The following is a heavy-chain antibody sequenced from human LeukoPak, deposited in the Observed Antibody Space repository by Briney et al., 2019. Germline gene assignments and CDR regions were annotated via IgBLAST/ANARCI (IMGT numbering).Heavy chain of an antibody. D-gene: IGHD3-10*01. Sequence: SGPTLVKPTQTLTMTCSFSGFSLSTSGVGVGWIRQPPEKALEWLALIYWDDDKRYSPSLKSRLTITKDTSKNQVVLTMTNMDPVDTATYYCAQQTITMDRGVIGAAFDIWGQGTMVTVSS. CDR2: IYWDDDK. J-gene: IGHJ3*02. CDR3: AQQTITMDRGVIGAAFDI. V-gene: IGHV2-5*02. CDR1: GFSLSTSGVG.